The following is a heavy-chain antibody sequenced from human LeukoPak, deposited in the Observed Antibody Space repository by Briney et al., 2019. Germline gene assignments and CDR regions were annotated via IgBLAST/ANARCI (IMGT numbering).Heavy chain of an antibody. V-gene: IGHV1-8*01. J-gene: IGHJ4*02. CDR2: MNPNSGNT. CDR3: ARGRSSSWSYFDY. Sequence: ASVKVSCKASGYTFTSYDINWVRQATGQGLEWTGWMNPNSGNTGYAQKFQGRVTMTRNTSISTAYMELSSLRSEDTAVYYCARGRSSSWSYFDYWGQGTLVTVSS. CDR1: GYTFTSYD. D-gene: IGHD6-13*01.